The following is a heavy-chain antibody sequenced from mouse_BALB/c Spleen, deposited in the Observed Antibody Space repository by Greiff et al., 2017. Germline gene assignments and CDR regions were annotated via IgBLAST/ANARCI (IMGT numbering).Heavy chain of an antibody. V-gene: IGHV1-62-2*01. CDR2: FYPGSGSI. CDR1: GYTFTEYI. J-gene: IGHJ4*01. D-gene: IGHD1-1*01. Sequence: VQLQQSGAELVKPGASVKLSCKASGYTFTEYIIHWVKQRSGQGLEWIGWFYPGSGSIKYNEKFKDKATLTADKSSSTVYMDLSRLTSEDSAVYFCARHEAPYYYGSSYSYAMDYWGQGTSVTVSS. CDR3: ARHEAPYYYGSSYSYAMDY.